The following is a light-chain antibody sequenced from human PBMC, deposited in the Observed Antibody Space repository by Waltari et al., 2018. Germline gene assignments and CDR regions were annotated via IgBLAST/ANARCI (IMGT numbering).Light chain of an antibody. CDR1: QNVTSNN. V-gene: IGKV3-20*01. CDR2: GAS. Sequence: IVLTQSPGPMSLSPGARASLSSRASQNVTSNNLAWSQQKPGQPPRLLIYGASRRATGIPYRFSGSGSGTDFTLTISRLGPEDFAVYYCQQRGSSPLTFGQGTRLEMK. J-gene: IGKJ5*01. CDR3: QQRGSSPLT.